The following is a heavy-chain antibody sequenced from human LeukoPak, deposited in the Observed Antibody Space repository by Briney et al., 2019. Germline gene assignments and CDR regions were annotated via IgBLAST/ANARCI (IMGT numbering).Heavy chain of an antibody. D-gene: IGHD3-22*01. Sequence: PSETLSLTCTVSGGSIRNYYWSWIRQPPGKGLEWIGYIYYSGSTNYTSSLKSRITISVDTSKNQISLKLSSVTAADTAVYYCVRDSNDSSIPCFDYWGQGSLVTVSS. CDR1: GGSIRNYY. J-gene: IGHJ4*02. CDR2: IYYSGST. V-gene: IGHV4-59*01. CDR3: VRDSNDSSIPCFDY.